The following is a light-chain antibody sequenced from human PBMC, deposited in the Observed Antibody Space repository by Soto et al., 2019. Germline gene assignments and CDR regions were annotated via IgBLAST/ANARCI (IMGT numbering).Light chain of an antibody. V-gene: IGKV1-27*01. Sequence: DIQMTQSPSSLSASVGDRVTITCRASQSISNYLAWYQQKPGKVPKLLIYAASTLQSGVPSRFSGSGSGTDFTLTISSLQPEDVATYYCQKYNSALRATFGQGTKVEIK. CDR3: QKYNSALRAT. J-gene: IGKJ1*01. CDR2: AAS. CDR1: QSISNY.